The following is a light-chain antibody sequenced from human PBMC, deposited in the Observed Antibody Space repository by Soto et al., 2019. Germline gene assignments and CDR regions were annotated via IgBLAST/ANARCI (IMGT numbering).Light chain of an antibody. J-gene: IGKJ1*01. V-gene: IGKV1-39*01. CDR1: HSISTN. Sequence: DIQMTQSPSSLSASVGDRVAITCRASHSISTNLNWYQQKPGKVPKLLIYAASSLQSGVPSRFSGSGSGTDFTLTISSLQPEDFATYYCQQGYRSPPTFGQGTKVDIK. CDR2: AAS. CDR3: QQGYRSPPT.